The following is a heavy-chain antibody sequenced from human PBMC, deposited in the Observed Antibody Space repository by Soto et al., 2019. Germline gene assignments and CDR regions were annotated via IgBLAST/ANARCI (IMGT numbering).Heavy chain of an antibody. CDR3: AKGGYYYDSSGYPSDY. Sequence: GSLRLSCAASGFTFSSYGMHWVRQASGKGLEWVAVISYDGSNKYYADSVKGRFTISRDNSKNTLYLQMNSLRAEDTAVYYCAKGGYYYDSSGYPSDYWGQGTLVTVSS. CDR2: ISYDGSNK. D-gene: IGHD3-22*01. J-gene: IGHJ4*02. CDR1: GFTFSSYG. V-gene: IGHV3-30*18.